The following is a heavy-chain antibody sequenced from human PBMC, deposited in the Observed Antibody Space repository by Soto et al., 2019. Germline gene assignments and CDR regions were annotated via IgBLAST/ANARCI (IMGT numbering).Heavy chain of an antibody. CDR1: RFTFSNFG. Sequence: SLRISLEASRFTFSNFGIHWVLQTPGKGLEWVAVIWYDGSNKYYADSVKGRFTISRDNSKNTLYLEMNSLRVEDTAVYYCARLFSALDHLWFEPWGQGSQVTVSS. V-gene: IGHV3-33*01. CDR3: ARLFSALDHLWFEP. CDR2: IWYDGSNK. J-gene: IGHJ5*02. D-gene: IGHD1-1*01.